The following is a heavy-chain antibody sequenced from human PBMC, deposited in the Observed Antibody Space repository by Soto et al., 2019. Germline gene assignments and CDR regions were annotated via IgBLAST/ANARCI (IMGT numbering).Heavy chain of an antibody. V-gene: IGHV1-2*04. CDR1: GYTFTGYY. CDR3: ASAMGGWLQLSD. CDR2: INPNSGGT. J-gene: IGHJ4*02. D-gene: IGHD5-12*01. Sequence: QVQLVQSGAEVKKPGASVKVSCKASGYTFTGYYMHWVRQAPGQGLEWMGWINPNSGGTNYAQEFAGLVTMTTDTSIRTAYKELSRLRSDDTPVHYCASAMGGWLQLSDWGQGTLVTVSS.